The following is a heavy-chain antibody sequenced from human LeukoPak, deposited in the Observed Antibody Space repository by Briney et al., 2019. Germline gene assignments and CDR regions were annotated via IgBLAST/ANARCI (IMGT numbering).Heavy chain of an antibody. CDR1: GFTVSSNY. CDR3: ATASIKDAFDI. Sequence: GGSLRLSCAASGFTVSSNYMSWVRQAPGKGLEWVSVIYSGGSTYYADSVKGRFTISRDNSKNTLYLQMNGLRAEDTAVYYCATASIKDAFDIWGQGTMVTVSS. CDR2: IYSGGST. D-gene: IGHD3-3*02. J-gene: IGHJ3*02. V-gene: IGHV3-53*01.